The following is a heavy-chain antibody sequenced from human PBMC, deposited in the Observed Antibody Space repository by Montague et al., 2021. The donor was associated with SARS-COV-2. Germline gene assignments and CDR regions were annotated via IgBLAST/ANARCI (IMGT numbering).Heavy chain of an antibody. J-gene: IGHJ4*02. V-gene: IGHV3-23*01. CDR3: AKGRTVVATISPFDY. CDR2: ISGSGGST. D-gene: IGHD5-12*01. Sequence: SLRLSCAASGFTFSSYAMSWVRQAPGKGLEWVSAISGSGGSTYYADSVKGRFTISRDNSKNTLYLQVNGLRAEDTAVYYCAKGRTVVATISPFDYWGQGTLATVSS. CDR1: GFTFSSYA.